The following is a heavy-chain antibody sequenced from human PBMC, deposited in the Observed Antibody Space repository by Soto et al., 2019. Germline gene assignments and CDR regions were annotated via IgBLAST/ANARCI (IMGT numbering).Heavy chain of an antibody. D-gene: IGHD3-22*01. CDR3: AKNWYYYDSSFDY. J-gene: IGHJ4*02. CDR1: GFTFSSYA. V-gene: IGHV3-23*01. Sequence: GSLRLSCAASGFTFSSYAMSWVRQAPGKGLEWVSAISGSGGSTYYADSVKGWFTISRDNSKNTLYLQMNSLRAEDTAVYYCAKNWYYYDSSFDYWGQGTLVTVSS. CDR2: ISGSGGST.